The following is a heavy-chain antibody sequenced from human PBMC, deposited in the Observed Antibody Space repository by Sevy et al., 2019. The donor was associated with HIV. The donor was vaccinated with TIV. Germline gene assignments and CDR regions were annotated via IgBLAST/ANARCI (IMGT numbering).Heavy chain of an antibody. Sequence: SETLSLTCAVYGGSFSGYYWSWIRQPPGKGLEWVGEINHSGSTNYNPSLKSRVTISVDTSNNQFSLKLSFVTAADTVVYYCARHCSSSSCSHAFDIWGQGTMVTVSS. CDR1: GGSFSGYY. V-gene: IGHV4-34*01. D-gene: IGHD2-2*01. CDR2: INHSGST. J-gene: IGHJ3*02. CDR3: ARHCSSSSCSHAFDI.